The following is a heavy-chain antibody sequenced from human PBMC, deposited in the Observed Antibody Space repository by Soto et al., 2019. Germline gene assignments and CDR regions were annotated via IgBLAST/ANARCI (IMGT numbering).Heavy chain of an antibody. CDR1: GGTFSSYA. CDR3: ARGGYSSTWSNLLDRSGLDV. CDR2: IVPLFRTT. J-gene: IGHJ6*02. V-gene: IGHV1-69*06. D-gene: IGHD6-13*01. Sequence: QVQLVQSGAEAKKPGSSVKVSCKTSGGTFSSYAISWVRQDPGQGLEWMGGIVPLFRTTNYAQKLQGRVSITADTATSTVYMELSGLRSGDAAVYYCARGGYSSTWSNLLDRSGLDVWGQGTTVTVSS.